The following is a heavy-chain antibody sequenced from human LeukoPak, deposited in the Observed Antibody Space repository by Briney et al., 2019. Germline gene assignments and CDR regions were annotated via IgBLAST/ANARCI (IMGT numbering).Heavy chain of an antibody. CDR1: GFTFSSYA. V-gene: IGHV3-23*01. CDR3: ANPYCSSTSCSDHYYYYYMDV. Sequence: GGSLRLSCAASGFTFSSYAMSWVRQAPGKGLEWVSAISGSGGSTYYADSVKGRFTISRDNSKNTLYLQMNSLRAEDTAVYYCANPYCSSTSCSDHYYYYYMDVWGKGTTVTVSS. D-gene: IGHD2-2*01. CDR2: ISGSGGST. J-gene: IGHJ6*03.